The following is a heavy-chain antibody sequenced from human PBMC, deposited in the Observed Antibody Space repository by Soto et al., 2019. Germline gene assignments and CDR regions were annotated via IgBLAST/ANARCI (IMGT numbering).Heavy chain of an antibody. Sequence: KPSETLSLTCAVYGGSFSGCCWSWIRQPPGKGLEWIGEINHSGSTNYNPSLKSRVTISVDTSKNQFSLKLSSVTAADTAVYYCARGGLLWFGEVNWFDPWGQGTLVTVSS. CDR1: GGSFSGCC. V-gene: IGHV4-34*01. CDR3: ARGGLLWFGEVNWFDP. CDR2: INHSGST. D-gene: IGHD3-10*01. J-gene: IGHJ5*02.